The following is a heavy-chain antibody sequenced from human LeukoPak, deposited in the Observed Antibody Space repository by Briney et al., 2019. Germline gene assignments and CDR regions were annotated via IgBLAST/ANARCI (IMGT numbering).Heavy chain of an antibody. D-gene: IGHD2-15*01. Sequence: SETLSLTCTVSGGSISSYYWSWIRQPPGKGLEWIGYIYYSGSTNYNPSLKSRVTISVDTSKNQFSLKLSSVTAADTAVYYCARGRQVVVVVAATTYWFDPWGQGTLVTVSS. CDR2: IYYSGST. CDR3: ARGRQVVVVVAATTYWFDP. J-gene: IGHJ5*02. V-gene: IGHV4-59*12. CDR1: GGSISSYY.